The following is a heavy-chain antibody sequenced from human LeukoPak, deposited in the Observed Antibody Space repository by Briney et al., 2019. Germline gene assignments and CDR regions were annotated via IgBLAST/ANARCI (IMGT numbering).Heavy chain of an antibody. J-gene: IGHJ1*01. CDR2: INHSGST. CDR1: GGSFSGYY. Sequence: SETLSLTCAVYGGSFSGYYWSWIRQPPGKGLEWIGEINHSGSTNYNPSLKSRVTISVDTSKNQFSLKLSSVTAAETAVYYCARGGVGAKAVQHWGQGTLVTVSS. D-gene: IGHD1-26*01. CDR3: ARGGVGAKAVQH. V-gene: IGHV4-34*01.